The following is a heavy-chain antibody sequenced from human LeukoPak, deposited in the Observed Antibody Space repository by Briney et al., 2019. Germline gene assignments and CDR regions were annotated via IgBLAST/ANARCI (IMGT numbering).Heavy chain of an antibody. CDR3: ARDLDIVVVPAAYDAFDV. Sequence: PGGSLRLSCAASGFTFRSYWMTWVRQPPGKGLEWVANIKEDGSDENYVDSVKGRFTISRDNAKNSLYLQMNSLRAEDTAVYYCARDLDIVVVPAAYDAFDVWGQGTIVTVSS. V-gene: IGHV3-7*01. CDR1: GFTFRSYW. J-gene: IGHJ3*01. D-gene: IGHD2-2*01. CDR2: IKEDGSDE.